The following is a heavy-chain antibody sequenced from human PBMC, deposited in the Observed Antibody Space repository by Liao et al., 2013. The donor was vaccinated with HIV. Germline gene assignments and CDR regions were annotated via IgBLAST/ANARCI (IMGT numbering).Heavy chain of an antibody. CDR3: ARSFGTMVRGEYNWFDP. CDR2: INHSGST. V-gene: IGHV4-34*01. D-gene: IGHD3-10*01. CDR1: GGSFSGYY. Sequence: QVQLQQWGAGLLKPSETLSLTCAVYGGSFSGYYWSWIRQPPGKGLEWIGEINHSGSTNYNPSLKSRVTISVDTSKNQFSLKLSSVTAADTAVYYCARSFGTMVRGEYNWFDPWGQGTLVTVSS. J-gene: IGHJ5*02.